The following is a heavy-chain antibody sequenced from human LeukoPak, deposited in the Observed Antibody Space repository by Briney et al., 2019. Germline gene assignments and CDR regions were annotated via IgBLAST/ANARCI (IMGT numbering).Heavy chain of an antibody. J-gene: IGHJ4*02. Sequence: SETLSLTCAVYGGSFSGYYWSWIRQPPGKGLEWIGEINHSGSTNYNPSLKSRVTISVDTSKNQFSLKLSSVTAADTAVYYCARGPPAASPGDIVVVPAAICFDYWGQGTLVTVSS. V-gene: IGHV4-34*01. CDR1: GGSFSGYY. CDR2: INHSGST. CDR3: ARGPPAASPGDIVVVPAAICFDY. D-gene: IGHD2-2*02.